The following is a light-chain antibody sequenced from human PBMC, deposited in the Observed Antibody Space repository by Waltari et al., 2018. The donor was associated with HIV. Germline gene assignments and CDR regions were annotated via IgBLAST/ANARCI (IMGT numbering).Light chain of an antibody. J-gene: IGKJ4*01. Sequence: IVMTQSPLSLPVTPGEPASISCGSSQSLLHSDGYNFLDWYLQKPGQSPQLLIYLGSYRASGVPDRFSGFGSGTDFKLEISRVEAEDVGIYCCMQSLQSLTFGGGTKVEIK. CDR3: MQSLQSLT. CDR2: LGS. V-gene: IGKV2-28*01. CDR1: QSLLHSDGYNF.